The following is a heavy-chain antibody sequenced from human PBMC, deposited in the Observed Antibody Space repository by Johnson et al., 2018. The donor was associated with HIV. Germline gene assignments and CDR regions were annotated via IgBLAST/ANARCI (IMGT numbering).Heavy chain of an antibody. CDR1: GFTFSSYD. D-gene: IGHD1-26*01. V-gene: IGHV3-13*01. Sequence: VQLVESGGGVVQPGRSLRLSCAASGFTFSSYDMHWVRQATGKGLEWVSAIGTAGDTYYPGSVQGRFTISRENAKNSLYLQMNSLRAGDTAVYYCARGSEDAFDIWGQGTMVTVSS. CDR2: IGTAGDT. CDR3: ARGSEDAFDI. J-gene: IGHJ3*02.